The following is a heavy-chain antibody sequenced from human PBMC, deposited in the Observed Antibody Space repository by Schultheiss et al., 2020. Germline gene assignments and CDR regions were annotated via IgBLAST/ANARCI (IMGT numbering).Heavy chain of an antibody. J-gene: IGHJ3*02. D-gene: IGHD1-26*01. V-gene: IGHV3-48*03. CDR2: ISSSGSTI. Sequence: GGSLRLSCAASGFTFSSYEMNWVRQAPGKGLEWVSYISSSGSTIYYAASVKGRFTISRDNAKNSLYLQMNSLRAEDTAVYYCARGLGVGATKGGAFDIWGQGTMVTVSS. CDR3: ARGLGVGATKGGAFDI. CDR1: GFTFSSYE.